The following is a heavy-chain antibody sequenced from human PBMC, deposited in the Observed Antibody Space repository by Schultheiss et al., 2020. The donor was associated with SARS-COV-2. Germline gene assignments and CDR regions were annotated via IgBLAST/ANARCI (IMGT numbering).Heavy chain of an antibody. CDR1: GGSVSSGSYS. J-gene: IGHJ4*02. CDR3: ARERLMDVWGNDRYYDY. CDR2: INYGGTT. D-gene: IGHD3-16*02. V-gene: IGHV4-39*07. Sequence: SQTLSLTCSVSGGSVSSGSYSWGWIRQPPGTGLEWIGEINYGGTTNYNPSLKSRVSLSVDTSKNQFSLKVSSVTAADTAMYYCARERLMDVWGNDRYYDYWGQGILVTVSS.